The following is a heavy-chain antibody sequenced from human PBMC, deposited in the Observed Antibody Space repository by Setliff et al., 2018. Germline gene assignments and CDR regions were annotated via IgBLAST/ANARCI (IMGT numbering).Heavy chain of an antibody. CDR1: GGSISNSDYY. CDR3: ARTGTYRYFDY. V-gene: IGHV4-39*01. CDR2: VYYSGDT. Sequence: SETLSLTCSVSGGSISNSDYYWDWIRQPPGKGLEWIGRVYYSGDTYYNASLKSRVTMSVDTSKNQFSLNLSSVTAADTAVYYCARTGTYRYFDYWGQGALVTVSS. J-gene: IGHJ4*02. D-gene: IGHD1-26*01.